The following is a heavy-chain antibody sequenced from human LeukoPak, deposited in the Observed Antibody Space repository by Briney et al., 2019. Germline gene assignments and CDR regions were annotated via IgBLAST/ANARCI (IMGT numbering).Heavy chain of an antibody. Sequence: SETLSLTCTVSGGSISSYYWSWIRQPPGKGLEWIGYIYYSGSTNYNPSLKSRVTISVDTSKNQFSLKLSSVTAADTAVYYCARRNSRMATIDYWGQGTLVTVSS. CDR1: GGSISSYY. V-gene: IGHV4-59*08. J-gene: IGHJ4*02. CDR2: IYYSGST. D-gene: IGHD5-24*01. CDR3: ARRNSRMATIDY.